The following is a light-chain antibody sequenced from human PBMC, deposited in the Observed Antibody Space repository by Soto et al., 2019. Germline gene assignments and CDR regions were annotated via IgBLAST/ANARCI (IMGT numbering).Light chain of an antibody. CDR2: DAS. Sequence: VLTQSPAAVSLSPGERATLSCRASQSVGTYLAWYQQKPGQAPRLLIYDASDRATGIPARFSGSGSGTDFTLTISSLEPEDFAVYYCQQRINWPPVTFGGGTKVDIK. J-gene: IGKJ4*01. V-gene: IGKV3-11*01. CDR3: QQRINWPPVT. CDR1: QSVGTY.